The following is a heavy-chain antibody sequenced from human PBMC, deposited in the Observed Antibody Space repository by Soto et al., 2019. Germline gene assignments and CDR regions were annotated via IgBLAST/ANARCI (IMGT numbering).Heavy chain of an antibody. D-gene: IGHD6-19*01. CDR1: GFTFSSYG. CDR2: ISYDGSNK. CDR3: AKLPGYSSGRVNYFDY. J-gene: IGHJ4*02. V-gene: IGHV3-30*18. Sequence: PGGSLRLSCAASGFTFSSYGMHWVRQAPGKGLEWVAVISYDGSNKYYADSVKGRFTISRDNSKNTLYLQMNSLRAEDTAVYYCAKLPGYSSGRVNYFDYWGQG.